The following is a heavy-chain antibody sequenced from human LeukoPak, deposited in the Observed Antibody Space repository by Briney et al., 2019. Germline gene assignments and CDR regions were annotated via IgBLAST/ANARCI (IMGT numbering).Heavy chain of an antibody. CDR2: IYYSGST. V-gene: IGHV4-59*08. CDR1: GGSISSYY. Sequence: SETLSLTCTVSGGSISSYYWSWIRQPPGKGLEWIGYIYYSGSTNYNPSLKSRVTISVDTSKNQFSLKLSSVTAADTAVYYCARRYSSSLGGWDYWGQGTLVTVSS. D-gene: IGHD6-13*01. J-gene: IGHJ4*02. CDR3: ARRYSSSLGGWDY.